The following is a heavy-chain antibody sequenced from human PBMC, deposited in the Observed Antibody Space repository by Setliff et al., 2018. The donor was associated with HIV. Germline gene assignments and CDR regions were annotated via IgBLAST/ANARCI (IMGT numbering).Heavy chain of an antibody. CDR2: VHYSGNT. V-gene: IGHV4-59*01. D-gene: IGHD2-15*01. CDR1: GVSMTNNY. Sequence: SETLSLTCSVSGVSMTNNYWTWIRQSPGKGLEWIGYVHYSGNTRYNPSLKSRVTISVDTSKNKFSLKLSSVTAADTAVYYCASEKVAWTVSDSSFEFWGQGVPVTVSS. CDR3: ASEKVAWTVSDSSFEF. J-gene: IGHJ4*02.